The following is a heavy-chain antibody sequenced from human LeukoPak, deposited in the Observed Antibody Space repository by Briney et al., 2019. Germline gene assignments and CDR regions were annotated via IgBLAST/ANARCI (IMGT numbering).Heavy chain of an antibody. CDR1: GFTFDDYG. V-gene: IGHV3-20*04. CDR2: INWNGGST. Sequence: PGGSLRLSCAASGFTFDDYGMSWVRQAPGKGLAWVSGINWNGGSTVYADSVKGRFTISRDNAKNSLYLQMNSLRAEDTALYYCARDHSDGSTEYFQHWGQGTLVTVSS. J-gene: IGHJ1*01. CDR3: ARDHSDGSTEYFQH. D-gene: IGHD2-15*01.